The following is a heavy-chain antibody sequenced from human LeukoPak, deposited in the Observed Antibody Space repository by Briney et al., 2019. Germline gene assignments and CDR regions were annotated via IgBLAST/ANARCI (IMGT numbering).Heavy chain of an antibody. CDR2: ISYDGSNK. CDR3: AKDGRIAAAGTRGRQPFDY. J-gene: IGHJ4*02. CDR1: GFTFSSYG. Sequence: GGSLRLSCAASGFTFSSYGMHWVRQAPGKGLGWVAVISYDGSNKCYADSVKGRFTISRDNSKNTLYLQMNSLRAEDTAVYYCAKDGRIAAAGTRGRQPFDYWGQGTLVTVSS. D-gene: IGHD6-13*01. V-gene: IGHV3-30*18.